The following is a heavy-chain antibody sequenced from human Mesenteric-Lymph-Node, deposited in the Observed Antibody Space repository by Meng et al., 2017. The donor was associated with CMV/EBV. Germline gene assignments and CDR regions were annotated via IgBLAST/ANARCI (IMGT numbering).Heavy chain of an antibody. CDR1: GFTFSDYW. V-gene: IGHV3-7*01. Sequence: GGSLRLSCVASGFTFSDYWMSWVRQAPGKGLEWVANINQDGSEKYYADSVKGRFTISRDNAKKSLYLQMNSLRAEDTAVYYCASGYWGQGTLVTVSS. J-gene: IGHJ4*02. CDR2: INQDGSEK. CDR3: ASGY.